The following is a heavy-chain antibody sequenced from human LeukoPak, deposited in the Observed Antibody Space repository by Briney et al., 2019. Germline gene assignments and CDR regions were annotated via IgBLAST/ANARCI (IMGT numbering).Heavy chain of an antibody. CDR3: AKGTTMYAFDI. V-gene: IGHV3-43*02. D-gene: IGHD1-1*01. CDR1: GLTFDHYV. J-gene: IGHJ3*02. CDR2: ISGDGGST. Sequence: PGGSLRLSCAASGLTFDHYVMHWVRQAPGKGLEWVSLISGDGGSTYYADSVKGRLTISRDNGKNSLYLQMNSLTTEDTALYFCAKGTTMYAFDIWGQGTMVTVSS.